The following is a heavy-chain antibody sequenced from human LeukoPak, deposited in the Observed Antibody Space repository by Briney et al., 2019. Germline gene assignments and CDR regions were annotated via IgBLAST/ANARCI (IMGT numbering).Heavy chain of an antibody. D-gene: IGHD4-11*01. CDR2: ISGYNGYT. J-gene: IGHJ1*01. Sequence: ASVKVSCKASGYTFTNYGVSWVRHAPGQGLEWMGWISGYNGYTNYAQKFQFRVTMTTDTSTSTAYMELRSLTSDDTAVYYCARDKAVTTELTQYFHHWGQGTLVAVSS. CDR3: ARDKAVTTELTQYFHH. CDR1: GYTFTNYG. V-gene: IGHV1-18*01.